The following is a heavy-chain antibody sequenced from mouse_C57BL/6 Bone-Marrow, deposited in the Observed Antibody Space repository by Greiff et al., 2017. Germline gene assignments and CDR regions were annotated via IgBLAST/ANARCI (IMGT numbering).Heavy chain of an antibody. CDR1: GFAFSSSW. J-gene: IGHJ2*01. CDR2: IYPGDGDT. V-gene: IGHV1-82*01. Sequence: VKLVESGPELVKPGASVKISCKASGFAFSSSWMNWVQQRPGKGLEWIGRIYPGDGDTYYNGKFKGKATLTADKSTSTAYMQLRSLTSEDSAVYFCARAPASSYFDNGGQGTTLTVSS. CDR3: ARAPASSYFDN.